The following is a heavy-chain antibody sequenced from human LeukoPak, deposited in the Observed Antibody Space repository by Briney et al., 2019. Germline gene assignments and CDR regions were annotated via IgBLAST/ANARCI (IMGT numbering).Heavy chain of an antibody. D-gene: IGHD2-15*01. Sequence: SGPTLVNPTQTLTRTCTFSGFSFSSGGVGLGWTLKPPGGALGWLGVIYENDEKLYSSSLQNRLSITKDTSKNQVVLTMANMDPVDTATYYCAHRHRGVASDIWGQGTMVTVSS. J-gene: IGHJ3*02. V-gene: IGHV2-5*01. CDR3: AHRHRGVASDI. CDR1: GFSFSSGGVG. CDR2: IYENDEK.